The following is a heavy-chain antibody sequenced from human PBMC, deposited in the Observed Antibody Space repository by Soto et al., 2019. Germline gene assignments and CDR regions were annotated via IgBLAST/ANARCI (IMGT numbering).Heavy chain of an antibody. V-gene: IGHV2-70*01. D-gene: IGHD3-9*01. Sequence: SCPTLVNPTQTLTLTCTFSGFSLSTSGMCVSWIRQPPGKALEWLALIDWDDDKYYSTSLKTRLTISKDTSKNQVVLTMTNMDPVDTATYYCARIKYDILTGYATFDYWGQGTLVTVSS. CDR3: ARIKYDILTGYATFDY. CDR1: GFSLSTSGMC. CDR2: IDWDDDK. J-gene: IGHJ4*02.